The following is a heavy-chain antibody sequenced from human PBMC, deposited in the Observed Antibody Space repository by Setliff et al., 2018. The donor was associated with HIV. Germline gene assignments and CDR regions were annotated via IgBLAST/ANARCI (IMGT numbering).Heavy chain of an antibody. CDR3: ARGNGDAAGTRFDP. D-gene: IGHD6-13*01. V-gene: IGHV1-18*01. CDR1: GYIFTNYG. Sequence: ASVKVSCKASGYIFTNYGISWVRQAPGQGLEWMGWITGYNGNTNYAEKFQGRVTMTIDTSTSTAYLELRSLRSDDTAVYYCARGNGDAAGTRFDPWGQGTLVTVSS. CDR2: ITGYNGNT. J-gene: IGHJ5*02.